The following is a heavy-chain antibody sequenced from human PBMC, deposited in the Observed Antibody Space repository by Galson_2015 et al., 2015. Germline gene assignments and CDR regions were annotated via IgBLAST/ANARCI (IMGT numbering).Heavy chain of an antibody. CDR3: ARSGRDRQIAVAFILIY. D-gene: IGHD6-19*01. V-gene: IGHV1-18*01. CDR1: GYTFTSYG. Sequence: SVKVSCKASGYTFTSYGISWVRQAPGQGLEWMGWISAYNGNTNYAQKLQGRVTMTTDTSTSTAYMELRSLRSDDTAVYYCARSGRDRQIAVAFILIYWGQGTLVTVSS. CDR2: ISAYNGNT. J-gene: IGHJ4*02.